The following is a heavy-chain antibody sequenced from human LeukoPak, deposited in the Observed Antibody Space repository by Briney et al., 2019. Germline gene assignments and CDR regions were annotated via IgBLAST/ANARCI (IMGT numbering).Heavy chain of an antibody. CDR1: GYTFTSYG. CDR2: ISAYNGNT. CDR3: ASGRWYYGSGTYYFDY. D-gene: IGHD3-10*01. J-gene: IGHJ4*02. V-gene: IGHV1-18*01. Sequence: ASVKVSCKASGYTFTSYGISWVRQAPGQGLEWMGWISAYNGNTNYAQKLQGRVTMTTDTSTSTAYMELRSPRSDDAAVYYCASGRWYYGSGTYYFDYWGQGTLVTVSS.